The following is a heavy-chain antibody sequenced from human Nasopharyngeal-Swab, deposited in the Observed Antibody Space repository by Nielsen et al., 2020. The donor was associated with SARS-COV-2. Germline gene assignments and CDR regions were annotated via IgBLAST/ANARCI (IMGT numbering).Heavy chain of an antibody. D-gene: IGHD6-13*01. CDR1: GLTFDDYA. J-gene: IGHJ5*02. V-gene: IGHV3-9*01. CDR2: ISWNSGTI. CDR3: ARDAARSWYNWFDP. Sequence: LSLPCAASGLTFDDYAMHGARHAPGKGLEWVSGISWNSGTIGYADSVKGRFTISRDNAKNSLFLQMNSLRTEDTALYYCARDAARSWYNWFDPWGQGTLVTVSS.